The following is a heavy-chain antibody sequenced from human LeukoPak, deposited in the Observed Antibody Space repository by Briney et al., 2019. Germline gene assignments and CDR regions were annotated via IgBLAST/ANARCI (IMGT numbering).Heavy chain of an antibody. CDR2: ISSSGSTI. V-gene: IGHV3-48*03. Sequence: PWGALRLSCAASGFTFSSYEMNWVRQAPGKGLEWVSYISSSGSTIYYADSVKGRFTISRDNAKNSLYLQMNSLRAEDTAVYYCARDLVDDYGDYRPFDYWGQGTLVTVSS. CDR1: GFTFSSYE. J-gene: IGHJ4*02. CDR3: ARDLVDDYGDYRPFDY. D-gene: IGHD4-17*01.